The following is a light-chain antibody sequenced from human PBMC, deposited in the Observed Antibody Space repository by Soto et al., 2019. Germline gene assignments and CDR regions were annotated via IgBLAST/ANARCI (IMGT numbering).Light chain of an antibody. CDR2: GAS. V-gene: IGKV3-20*01. Sequence: DILLTQFPGTLSLSPGERATLSCRASQTIPTGFLAWFQQKSGQAPRLLIYGASTRATGIPDRISSSGSGTDFTLTISRVEPEDFAVYYCQQYDTSPVTFGQGTNLEI. CDR1: QTIPTGF. J-gene: IGKJ2*01. CDR3: QQYDTSPVT.